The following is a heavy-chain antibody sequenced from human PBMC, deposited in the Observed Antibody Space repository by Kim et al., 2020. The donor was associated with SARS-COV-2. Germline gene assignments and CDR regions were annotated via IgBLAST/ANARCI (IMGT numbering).Heavy chain of an antibody. CDR2: IYPGDSDT. V-gene: IGHV5-51*01. CDR3: ARQPLYCSGGSCYQDRHGMDV. Sequence: GESLKISCKGSGYSFTSYWIGWVRQMPGKGLEWMGIIYPGDSDTRYSPSFQGQVTISADKSISTAYLQWSSLKASDTAMYYCARQPLYCSGGSCYQDRHGMDVWGQGTTVTVSS. CDR1: GYSFTSYW. D-gene: IGHD2-15*01. J-gene: IGHJ6*02.